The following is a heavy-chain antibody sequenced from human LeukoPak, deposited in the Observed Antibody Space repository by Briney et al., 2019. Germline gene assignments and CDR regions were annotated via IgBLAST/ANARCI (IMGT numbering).Heavy chain of an antibody. V-gene: IGHV3-7*03. J-gene: IGHJ6*04. Sequence: PGGPLRLSCAASGLTFSSYWMSWLRQAPGKGLDGVANIKQVGSEQYSVDSVKGRFTISRDNAKSSLYLQMNSLRAEDTAVYDCAREDTAMVKYYYGMDVWGKGTTVTVSS. CDR1: GLTFSSYW. D-gene: IGHD5-18*01. CDR2: IKQVGSEQ. CDR3: AREDTAMVKYYYGMDV.